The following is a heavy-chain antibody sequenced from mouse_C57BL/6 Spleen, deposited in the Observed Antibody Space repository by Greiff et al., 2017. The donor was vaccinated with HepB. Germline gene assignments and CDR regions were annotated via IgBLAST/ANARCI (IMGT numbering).Heavy chain of an antibody. J-gene: IGHJ3*01. V-gene: IGHV1-81*01. CDR3: ARGGAAAY. CDR1: GYTFTSYG. D-gene: IGHD3-3*01. CDR2: IYPRSGNT. Sequence: QVQLQQSGAELARPGASVKLSCKASGYTFTSYGISWVKQRTGQGLEWIGEIYPRSGNTYYNEKFKGKATLTADKSSSTAYMELRGLRSEDSAVYFCARGGAAAYWGKGTLVTVSA.